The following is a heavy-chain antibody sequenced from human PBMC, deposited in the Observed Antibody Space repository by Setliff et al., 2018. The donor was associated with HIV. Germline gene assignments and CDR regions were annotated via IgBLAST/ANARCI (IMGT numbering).Heavy chain of an antibody. Sequence: SETLSLTCGVSGFSVDSAFSWGWIRQSPGKGLEWIGTVYQSGATFYNPSLKSRVTISVDTSKNQLSVKLRSVTAADTAVYYCAGATMIQRVDWYFDLWGRGTLVTVSS. CDR3: AGATMIQRVDWYFDL. D-gene: IGHD3-10*01. J-gene: IGHJ2*01. CDR1: GFSVDSAFS. V-gene: IGHV4-38-2*01. CDR2: VYQSGAT.